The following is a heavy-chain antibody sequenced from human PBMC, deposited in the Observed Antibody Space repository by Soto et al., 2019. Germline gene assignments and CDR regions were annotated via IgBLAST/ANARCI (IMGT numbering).Heavy chain of an antibody. CDR3: ARSGDNSDYSDS. CDR2: INHSGST. J-gene: IGHJ5*01. D-gene: IGHD3-22*01. CDR1: GGSFRGYY. V-gene: IGHV4-34*01. Sequence: PSETLSLTCAVYGGSFRGYYWNWIRQSPGKGLEWIGEINHSGSTNYNPSLKSRLTLSVDTSKNQFSLKMNSVTAADTAVYYCARSGDNSDYSDSWGHGILVTVSS.